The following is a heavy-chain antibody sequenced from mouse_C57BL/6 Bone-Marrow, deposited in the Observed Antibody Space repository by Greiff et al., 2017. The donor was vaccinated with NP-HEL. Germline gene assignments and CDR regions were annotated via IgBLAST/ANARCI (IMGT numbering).Heavy chain of an antibody. V-gene: IGHV1-72*01. CDR1: GYTFTSYW. CDR3: ANGGTTVVYYYAMDY. D-gene: IGHD1-1*01. CDR2: IDPNRGGT. J-gene: IGHJ4*01. Sequence: QVQLQQPGAELVKPGASVKLSCKASGYTFTSYWMHWVKQRPGRGLEWIGRIDPNRGGTKYNEKFKSKATLTVYKPSSTAYRQLSSQTSEDSAVYYGANGGTTVVYYYAMDYWGKGTSVTVSS.